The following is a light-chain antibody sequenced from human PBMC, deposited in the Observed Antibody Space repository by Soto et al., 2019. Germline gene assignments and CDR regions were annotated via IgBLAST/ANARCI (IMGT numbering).Light chain of an antibody. Sequence: QSVLTQAACVSGSPGQSITISCTGTSSDIGGYKFVSWFQQHPGKVPKLIIYEVSNRPSGVSDRFSGAKSGKTASLTISGLQADDEAEYYCTSYSVTGTHYVFGSGTKVT. CDR2: EVS. J-gene: IGLJ1*01. CDR3: TSYSVTGTHYV. V-gene: IGLV2-14*01. CDR1: SSDIGGYKF.